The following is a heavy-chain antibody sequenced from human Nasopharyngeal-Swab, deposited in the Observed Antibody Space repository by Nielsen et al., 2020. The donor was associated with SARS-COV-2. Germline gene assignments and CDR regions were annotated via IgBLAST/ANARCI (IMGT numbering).Heavy chain of an antibody. CDR2: IIPIFGTA. D-gene: IGHD3-3*01. Sequence: SVKVSCRASGGTFSSYAISWVRQAPGQGLEWMGGIIPIFGTANYAQKFQGRVTITADESTSTAYMELSSLRSEDTAVYYCARDLWRRAARDYYYYGMDVWGQGTTVTVSS. CDR3: ARDLWRRAARDYYYYGMDV. CDR1: GGTFSSYA. V-gene: IGHV1-69*13. J-gene: IGHJ6*02.